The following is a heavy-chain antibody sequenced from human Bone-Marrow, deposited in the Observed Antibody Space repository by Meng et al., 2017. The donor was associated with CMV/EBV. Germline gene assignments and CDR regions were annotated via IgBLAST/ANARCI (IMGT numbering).Heavy chain of an antibody. CDR1: GFTFSSYA. V-gene: IGHV3-30*04. Sequence: GGSLRLSCAASGFTFSSYAMHWVRQAPGKGLEWVAVISYNGSNKYYADSVKGRFTISRDNSKNTLYLQMNSLRAEDTAVYYCASDRSWYEFPFDYWGQGTLVTVSS. CDR2: ISYNGSNK. J-gene: IGHJ4*02. CDR3: ASDRSWYEFPFDY. D-gene: IGHD6-13*01.